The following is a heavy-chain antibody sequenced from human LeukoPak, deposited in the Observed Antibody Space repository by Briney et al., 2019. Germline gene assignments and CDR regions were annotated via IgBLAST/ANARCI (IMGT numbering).Heavy chain of an antibody. Sequence: GGSLGLSCAASGFTFNRNAISWVRQAPGKGLEWVSTIGGSGDKTFYADSVKGRFTISRDNSKNMVHLQMNSLTGEDTALYYCVRRGDASSGWGDHDFWGQGALVTVSS. CDR3: VRRGDASSGWGDHDF. CDR2: IGGSGDKT. D-gene: IGHD6-19*01. CDR1: GFTFNRNA. J-gene: IGHJ4*02. V-gene: IGHV3-23*01.